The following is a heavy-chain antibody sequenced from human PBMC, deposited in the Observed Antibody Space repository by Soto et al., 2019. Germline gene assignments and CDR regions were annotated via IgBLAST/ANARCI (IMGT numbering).Heavy chain of an antibody. J-gene: IGHJ4*02. CDR3: ANSLLDYHLETIPDHPFDH. Sequence: GGSLSLSCALSGFTLSSYAMSWVRQAPGKGLEWITSLSSSGAGAYYADSVKGRFTISRDNSRNTLFLQMNSLKAEDTAIYFCANSLLDYHLETIPDHPFDHWGQGTLVTVSS. CDR2: LSSSGAGA. D-gene: IGHD3-10*01. V-gene: IGHV3-23*01. CDR1: GFTLSSYA.